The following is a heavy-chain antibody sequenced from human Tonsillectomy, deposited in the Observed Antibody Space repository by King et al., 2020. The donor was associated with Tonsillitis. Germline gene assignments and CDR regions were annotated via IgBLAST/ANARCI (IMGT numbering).Heavy chain of an antibody. CDR1: GGSFSGYY. Sequence: VQLQQWGAGLLKPSETLSLTCAVYGGSFSGYYWSWIRQPPGKGLEWIGEVXHSGSANYNPSLKSRVTISVDTSKNQFSLKLSSVTAADTAVYYCARGAVGGRVFDSWGQGTLVTVSS. CDR2: VXHSGSA. CDR3: ARGAVGGRVFDS. V-gene: IGHV4-34*01. J-gene: IGHJ4*02. D-gene: IGHD1-26*01.